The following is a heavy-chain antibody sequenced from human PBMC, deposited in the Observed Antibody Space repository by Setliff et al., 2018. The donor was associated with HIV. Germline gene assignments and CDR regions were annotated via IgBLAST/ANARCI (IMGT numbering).Heavy chain of an antibody. CDR2: IYYTGST. D-gene: IGHD6-6*01. Sequence: SETLSLTCAVSGGSMNNYYWSWIRQSPGKGLEWIGCIYYTGSTNYNPSLKSRLTISVDTSKNQFSLNLTSVTAADTAVYYCARDPASSRGGTDVWGQGTTVTVSS. CDR3: ARDPASSRGGTDV. J-gene: IGHJ6*02. CDR1: GGSMNNYY. V-gene: IGHV4-59*01.